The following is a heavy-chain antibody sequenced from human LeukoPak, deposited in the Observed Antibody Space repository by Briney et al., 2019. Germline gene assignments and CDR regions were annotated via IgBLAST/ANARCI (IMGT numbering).Heavy chain of an antibody. J-gene: IGHJ4*02. V-gene: IGHV4-31*03. CDR3: ARKKGGSYWDY. CDR2: IYYSGSA. Sequence: SETLSLTCTASGGSLSNGAYYWRGRRQFPGRGVEWIGCIYYSGSANYDPSLKSRVIISVDTSKHQFSLKLSSVTAADTAVYYCARKKGGSYWDYWGQGTLVTVSS. D-gene: IGHD3-16*01. CDR1: GGSLSNGAYY.